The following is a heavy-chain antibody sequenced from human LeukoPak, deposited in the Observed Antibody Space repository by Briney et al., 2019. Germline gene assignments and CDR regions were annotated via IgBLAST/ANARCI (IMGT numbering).Heavy chain of an antibody. J-gene: IGHJ4*02. V-gene: IGHV4-31*03. CDR2: IYYSGST. CDR1: GGSISSGGYY. CDR3: ARDPYPLGFDY. Sequence: KPSETLSLACTVSGGSISSGGYYWSWIRQHPGKGLEWIGYIYYSGSTYYNPSLKSRVTISVDTSKNQFSLKLSSVTAADTAVYYCARDPYPLGFDYWGQGTLVTVSS. D-gene: IGHD7-27*01.